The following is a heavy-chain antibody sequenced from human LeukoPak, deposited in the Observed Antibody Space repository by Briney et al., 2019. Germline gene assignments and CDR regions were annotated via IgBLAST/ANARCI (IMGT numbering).Heavy chain of an antibody. J-gene: IGHJ1*01. CDR3: ARNYYDSSGYAQEYFQH. CDR2: IYYSGST. V-gene: IGHV4-59*01. CDR1: VGSISSYY. D-gene: IGHD3-22*01. Sequence: PSETLSLTCTVSVGSISSYYWSWIRQPPGKGLEWIGYIYYSGSTNYNPSLKSRVTISVDTSKNQFSLKLSSVTAADTAVYYCARNYYDSSGYAQEYFQHWGQGTLVTVSS.